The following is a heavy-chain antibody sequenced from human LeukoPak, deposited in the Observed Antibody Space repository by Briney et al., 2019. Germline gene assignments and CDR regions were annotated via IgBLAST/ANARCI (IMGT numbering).Heavy chain of an antibody. D-gene: IGHD1-7*01. CDR1: GFTFDDYA. V-gene: IGHV3-9*01. Sequence: GGSLRLSCAASGFTFDDYAMHWVRQAPGKGLEWVSGISWNSGSIGYADSVKGRFTISRDNAKNSLYLQMNSLRVEDTALYYCVGTIAYRGSEYWGQGALVTVSS. J-gene: IGHJ4*02. CDR2: ISWNSGSI. CDR3: VGTIAYRGSEY.